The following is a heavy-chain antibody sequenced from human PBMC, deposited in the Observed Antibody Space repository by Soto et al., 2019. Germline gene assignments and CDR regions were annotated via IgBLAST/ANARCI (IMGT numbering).Heavy chain of an antibody. CDR3: AHRPSYCSGGSCYSGFDY. V-gene: IGHV2-5*02. D-gene: IGHD2-15*01. J-gene: IGHJ4*02. Sequence: QITLKASGPTLVKPTQPLTLTCTFSGFSLSTSGVGVGWIRQPPGQALEWLALIYWDDDKRYSPSLKSRLTITKDTCKNQEVLTMTTMDPVDTATYYCAHRPSYCSGGSCYSGFDYWGQGTLVTVSS. CDR1: GFSLSTSGVG. CDR2: IYWDDDK.